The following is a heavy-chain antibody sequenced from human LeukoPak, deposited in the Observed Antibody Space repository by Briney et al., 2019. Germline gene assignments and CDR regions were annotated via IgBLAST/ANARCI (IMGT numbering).Heavy chain of an antibody. J-gene: IGHJ4*02. CDR3: ARDSAMGSTSFDS. CDR2: IYYSGST. V-gene: IGHV4-59*12. CDR1: GGPISSYY. Sequence: PSQTLSLTCTVSGGPISSYYWSWIRQPPGKGMEWIGYIYYSGSTNYNPSLKSRVTISVDTPKNQFSLKLSSVTAADTAVYYCARDSAMGSTSFDSWGQGTLVTVSS. D-gene: IGHD1-26*01.